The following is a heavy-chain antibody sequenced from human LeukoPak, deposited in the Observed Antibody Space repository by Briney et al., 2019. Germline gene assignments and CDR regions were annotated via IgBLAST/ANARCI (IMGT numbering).Heavy chain of an antibody. CDR2: IYPGDSDT. J-gene: IGHJ4*02. CDR1: GYTFAIYW. D-gene: IGHD3-22*01. V-gene: IGHV5-51*01. CDR3: ARLYYYDRGGYYGDY. Sequence: GESLKISCKTAGYTFAIYWIGWVRQMPGKGLEWMGIIYPGDSDTRYSPSFQGQDTISADKSISTAYLQWSSLKASDTAMYYCARLYYYDRGGYYGDYWGQGTLVTVSS.